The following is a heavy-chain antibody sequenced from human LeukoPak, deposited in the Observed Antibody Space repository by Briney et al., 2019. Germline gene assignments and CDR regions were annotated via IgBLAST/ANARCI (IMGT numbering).Heavy chain of an antibody. CDR2: ISGSGGST. CDR1: GFPFSSYA. V-gene: IGHV3-23*01. Sequence: PGGSLRLSCAASGFPFSSYAMSGVRQAPGKGLEWVSAISGSGGSTYYADSVKGRFTISRDNSKNTLYLQMNSLRAEDTAVYYCALPEEDDSGGAIDYWGQGTLVTVSS. J-gene: IGHJ4*02. CDR3: ALPEEDDSGGAIDY. D-gene: IGHD3-22*01.